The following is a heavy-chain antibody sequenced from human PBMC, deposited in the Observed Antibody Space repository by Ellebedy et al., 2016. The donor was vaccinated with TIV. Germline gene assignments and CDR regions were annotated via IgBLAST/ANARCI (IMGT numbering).Heavy chain of an antibody. CDR2: INDISSHM. CDR1: EFTFTTYN. D-gene: IGHD2-15*01. Sequence: GGSLRLSXTASEFTFTTYNIHWVRQAPGKGLEWVSYINDISSHMYYATSVRGRFTISRDNAKNSVYLQMNSLRAEDTAVYYCAKAHQIRYCSGGSCYPFDYWGQGTLVTVSS. J-gene: IGHJ4*02. CDR3: AKAHQIRYCSGGSCYPFDY. V-gene: IGHV3-21*01.